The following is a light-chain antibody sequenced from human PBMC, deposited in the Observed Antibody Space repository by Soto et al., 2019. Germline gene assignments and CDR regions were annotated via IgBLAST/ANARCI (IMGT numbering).Light chain of an antibody. J-gene: IGLJ1*01. CDR3: PVWDSSSDHYV. V-gene: IGLV3-21*04. CDR1: NIGSKS. Sequence: SYELTQPPSVSGAPGKTARITCGGNNIGSKSVHRHQQKPGQAPVLVIYYDSDRPSGSPERFSGSNSGNTATLTISRVEAGDEADYYCPVWDSSSDHYVFGTGTK. CDR2: YDS.